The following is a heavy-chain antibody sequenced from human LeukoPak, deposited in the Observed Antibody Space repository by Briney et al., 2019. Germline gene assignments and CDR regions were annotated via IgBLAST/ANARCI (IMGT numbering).Heavy chain of an antibody. Sequence: GGSLRLSCAASGFTFSSYWMSWVRQAPGKGLEWVANIKQDGSEKYYVDSVKGRFTISRDNAKNSLYLQMNSLRAEDTAVYYCAKDRSPYYGDYAVGDYWGQGTLVTVSS. CDR2: IKQDGSEK. CDR3: AKDRSPYYGDYAVGDY. V-gene: IGHV3-7*01. D-gene: IGHD4-17*01. CDR1: GFTFSSYW. J-gene: IGHJ4*02.